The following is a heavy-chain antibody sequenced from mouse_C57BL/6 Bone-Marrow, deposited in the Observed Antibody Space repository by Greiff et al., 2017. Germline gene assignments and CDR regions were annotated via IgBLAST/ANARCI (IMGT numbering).Heavy chain of an antibody. J-gene: IGHJ2*01. V-gene: IGHV1-4*01. Sequence: VQRVESGAELARPGASVKMSCKASGYTFTSYTMHWVKQRPGQGLEWIGYINPSSGYTKYNQKFKDKATLTADKSSSTAYMQLSSLTSEDSAVYYCARRSGSSYDVPYYFDYWGQGTTLTVSS. CDR1: GYTFTSYT. D-gene: IGHD1-1*01. CDR3: ARRSGSSYDVPYYFDY. CDR2: INPSSGYT.